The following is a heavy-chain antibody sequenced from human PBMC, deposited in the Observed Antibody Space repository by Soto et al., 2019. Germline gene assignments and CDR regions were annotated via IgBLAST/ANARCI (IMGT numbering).Heavy chain of an antibody. J-gene: IGHJ5*02. CDR2: IDSSGEK. CDR1: GLSITDSEMG. D-gene: IGHD6-19*01. Sequence: QVTLKESGPVLVKPTETLTLRCTASGLSITDSEMGVSWISQPPGQPLEWLAHIDSSGEKSYRTFLKSRLAISKDPSKSQTGLTMTNMDPADTATYYCALSNLAGAVSPCFDPWGQGIPVTVSS. V-gene: IGHV2-26*01. CDR3: ALSNLAGAVSPCFDP.